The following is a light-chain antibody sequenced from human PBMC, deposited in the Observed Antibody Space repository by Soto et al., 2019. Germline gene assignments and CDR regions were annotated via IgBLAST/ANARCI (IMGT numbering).Light chain of an antibody. CDR2: AVS. Sequence: ILMTQTPLSLSVTPGQPASISCRSSQSLLQSDGNTYLYWYLQKPGQPPQLLIYAVSNRFYGVPDRFSGSGSGTDFTPNISRVEAEDVGVYYRLQSTQPTRTFGKGTXVDIK. CDR1: QSLLQSDGNTY. CDR3: LQSTQPTRT. V-gene: IGKV2D-29*01. J-gene: IGKJ1*01.